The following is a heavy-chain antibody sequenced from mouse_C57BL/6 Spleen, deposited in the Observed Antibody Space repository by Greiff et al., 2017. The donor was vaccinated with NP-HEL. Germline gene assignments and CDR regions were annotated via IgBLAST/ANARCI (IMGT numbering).Heavy chain of an antibody. CDR2: ISSGSSTI. Sequence: EVKLVESGGGLVKPGGSLKLSCAASGFTFSDYGMHWVRQAPEKGLEWVAYISSGSSTIYYADTVKGRFTISRDNAKNTLFLQMTSLRSEDTAMYYCAREGYYSNSVFAYWGQGTLVTVSA. V-gene: IGHV5-17*01. J-gene: IGHJ3*01. CDR3: AREGYYSNSVFAY. CDR1: GFTFSDYG. D-gene: IGHD2-5*01.